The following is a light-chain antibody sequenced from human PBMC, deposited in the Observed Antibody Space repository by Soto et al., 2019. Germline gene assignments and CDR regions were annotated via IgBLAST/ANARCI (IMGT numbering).Light chain of an antibody. V-gene: IGKV2-30*01. CDR2: KVS. CDR3: MQGTLWPWT. J-gene: IGKJ1*01. CDR1: QIFVYSDGNPY. Sequence: VMTHSTLSLTVPLGQAATLSCIPTQIFVYSDGNPYLNWFQQRPGQSPRRLIYKVSNRDSGVPDRFSGSGSGTDFTLKISRVEAEDVGVYYCMQGTLWPWTFGQGTKVDI.